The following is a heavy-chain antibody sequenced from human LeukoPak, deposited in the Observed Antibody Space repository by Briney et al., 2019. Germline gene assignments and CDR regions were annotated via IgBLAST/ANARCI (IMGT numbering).Heavy chain of an antibody. CDR1: GGSFSGYY. D-gene: IGHD6-13*01. V-gene: IGHV4-34*01. CDR2: INHSGST. Sequence: SETLSLTCAVYGGSFSGYYWSWIRQPPGEGLEWIGEINHSGSTNYNPSLKSRVTISVDTSKNQFSLELSSVTAADTAVYYCARGIAAAGPFDYWGQGTLVTVSS. J-gene: IGHJ4*02. CDR3: ARGIAAAGPFDY.